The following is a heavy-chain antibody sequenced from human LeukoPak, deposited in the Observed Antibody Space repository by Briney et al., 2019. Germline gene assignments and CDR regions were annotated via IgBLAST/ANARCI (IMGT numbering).Heavy chain of an antibody. V-gene: IGHV3-21*01. CDR2: ISGSGSDI. D-gene: IGHD1-7*01. CDR1: GFTVSSNY. Sequence: KPGGSLRLSCAASGFTVSSNYMSWVRQTPGKGLEWVSAISGSGSDIYYADSVKGRFTISRDNPKRSLYLQMNSLRAEDTAVYYCARRTFPNDAFDVWGQGTVVTVSS. CDR3: ARRTFPNDAFDV. J-gene: IGHJ3*01.